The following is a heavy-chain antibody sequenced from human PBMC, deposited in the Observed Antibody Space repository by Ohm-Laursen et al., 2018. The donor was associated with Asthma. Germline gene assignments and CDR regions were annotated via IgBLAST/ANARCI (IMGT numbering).Heavy chain of an antibody. Sequence: SLRLSCAATGFTFSNYGMHWVRQAPGKGLEWVAVISYDGSNKYYADSVKGRFTISRDNSKNTLYLQMNSLRAEDTAVYYCAKDPSAIAYWGQGTLVTVSS. CDR2: ISYDGSNK. J-gene: IGHJ4*02. CDR3: AKDPSAIAY. V-gene: IGHV3-30*12. CDR1: GFTFSNYG. D-gene: IGHD2-2*01.